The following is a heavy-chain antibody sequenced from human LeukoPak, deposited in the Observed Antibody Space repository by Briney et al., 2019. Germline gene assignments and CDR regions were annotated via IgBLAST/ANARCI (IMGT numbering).Heavy chain of an antibody. J-gene: IGHJ4*02. Sequence: GGSLRLSCAASGFTFSSYWMSWVRQAPGKGLEWVANIKQDGSEKYFMDSVKGRFTISRDNAKNSLYLQMNSLRVEDTAVYYCARDGSSFDYWGQGTLVTVSS. V-gene: IGHV3-7*01. CDR1: GFTFSSYW. CDR2: IKQDGSEK. CDR3: ARDGSSFDY. D-gene: IGHD2-15*01.